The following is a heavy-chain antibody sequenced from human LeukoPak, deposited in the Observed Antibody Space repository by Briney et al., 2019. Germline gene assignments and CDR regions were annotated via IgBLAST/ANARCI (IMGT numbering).Heavy chain of an antibody. Sequence: GGSLRLSCAASGFTFGSYSMNWVRQAPGKGLEWVSSISSSSSYIYYADSVKGRFTISRDNAKNSLYLQMNSLRAEDTAVYYCARGFYDSSAFDYWGQGTLVTVSS. CDR3: ARGFYDSSAFDY. V-gene: IGHV3-21*01. J-gene: IGHJ4*02. CDR1: GFTFGSYS. D-gene: IGHD3-22*01. CDR2: ISSSSSYI.